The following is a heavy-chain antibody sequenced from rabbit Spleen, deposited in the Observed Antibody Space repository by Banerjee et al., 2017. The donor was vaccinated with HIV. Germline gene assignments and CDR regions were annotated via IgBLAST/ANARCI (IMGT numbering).Heavy chain of an antibody. V-gene: IGHV1S40*01. CDR2: IYAGSSGNT. J-gene: IGHJ6*01. Sequence: QSLEESGGDLVKPGASLTLTCKASGVSFSSGYDMCWVRQAPGKGLEWIACIYAGSSGNTYSATWAKGRFTISKTSSTTVTLQMTSLTAADTATYFCARDTGTSFSTYGMDLWGQGTLVTVS. CDR1: GVSFSSGYD. CDR3: ARDTGTSFSTYGMDL. D-gene: IGHD8-1*01.